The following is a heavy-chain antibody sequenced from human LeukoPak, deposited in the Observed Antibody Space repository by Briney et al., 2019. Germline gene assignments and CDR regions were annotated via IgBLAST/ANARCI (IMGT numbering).Heavy chain of an antibody. CDR1: GFTFSGYW. V-gene: IGHV3-7*01. D-gene: IGHD5-24*01. J-gene: IGHJ4*02. CDR2: IKQDGSEK. Sequence: GDSLRLSCAASGFTFSGYWMSWVRQAPGKGLEWVANIKQDGSEKYYVDSVKGRFTISRDNAKNSLYLQMNSLRTEDTAVYYCARDGDNGYNPPYWVFDSWGQGTLVTVSS. CDR3: ARDGDNGYNPPYWVFDS.